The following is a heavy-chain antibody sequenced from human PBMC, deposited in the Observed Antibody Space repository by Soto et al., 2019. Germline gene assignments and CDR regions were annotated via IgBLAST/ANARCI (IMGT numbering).Heavy chain of an antibody. CDR2: IKSKTDGGTT. J-gene: IGHJ4*02. CDR1: GFTFSNAW. CDR3: TTAGYYDYVWWSSRWQSNY. V-gene: IGHV3-15*07. D-gene: IGHD3-16*02. Sequence: PGGSLRLSCAASGFTFSNAWMNWVRQAPGKGLEWVGRIKSKTDGGTTDYAAPVKGRFTISRDDSKNMLYLQMNSLKTEDTAVYYCTTAGYYDYVWWSSRWQSNYWGQGTLVTVS.